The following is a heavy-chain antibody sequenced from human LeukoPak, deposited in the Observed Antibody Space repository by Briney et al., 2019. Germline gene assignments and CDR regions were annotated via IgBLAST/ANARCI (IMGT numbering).Heavy chain of an antibody. D-gene: IGHD6-25*01. Sequence: GGSLSLSCAASGFTFSDYWMHWVRQAPGKGLVWVSRVNSAGSTTTYADSVKGRFTISRDNAKNTLYLQMNSLRADDTAVYYCTRDLAADAFDVWGQGTVVTVSS. CDR1: GFTFSDYW. CDR3: TRDLAADAFDV. CDR2: VNSAGSTT. J-gene: IGHJ3*01. V-gene: IGHV3-74*01.